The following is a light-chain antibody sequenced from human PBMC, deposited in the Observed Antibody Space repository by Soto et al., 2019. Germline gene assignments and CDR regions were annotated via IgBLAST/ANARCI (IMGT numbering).Light chain of an antibody. CDR3: QQYNNSPWT. CDR1: QSFSDW. V-gene: IGKV1-5*01. CDR2: GAS. J-gene: IGKJ1*01. Sequence: DIQMTQSPSTLSASVGDRVTKTCRASQSFSDWLAWYQQKPGKAPKLLIYGASNLESGVSSRFSGSGSGTEFTLTINSLQPDDFATYYCQQYNNSPWTFGQGTKVDIK.